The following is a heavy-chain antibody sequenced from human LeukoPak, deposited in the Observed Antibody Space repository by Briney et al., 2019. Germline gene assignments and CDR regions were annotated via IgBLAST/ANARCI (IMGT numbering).Heavy chain of an antibody. Sequence: SETLSLTCTVSGGSISSYYWSWIRQPPGRGLEWIGYIYYSGSTNYNPSLKSRVTISVDTSKNQFSLKLSSVTAADTAVYHCARDHYDSSGLDAFGIWGQGTMVTVSS. CDR1: GGSISSYY. J-gene: IGHJ3*02. D-gene: IGHD3-22*01. CDR2: IYYSGST. V-gene: IGHV4-59*01. CDR3: ARDHYDSSGLDAFGI.